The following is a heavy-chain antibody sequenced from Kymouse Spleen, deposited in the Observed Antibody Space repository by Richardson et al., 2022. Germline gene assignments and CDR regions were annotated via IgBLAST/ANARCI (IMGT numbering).Heavy chain of an antibody. J-gene: IGHJ4*02. CDR1: GFTFSSYG. CDR3: AREGDYRDFDY. V-gene: IGHV3-33*01. D-gene: IGHD4-11,IGHD4-11*01. CDR2: IWYDGSNK. Sequence: QVQLVESGGGVVQPGRSLRLSCAASGFTFSSYGMHWVRQAPGKGLEWVAVIWYDGSNKYYADSVKGRFTISRDNSKNTLYLQMNSLRAEDTAVYYCAREGDYRDFDYWGQGTLVTVSS.